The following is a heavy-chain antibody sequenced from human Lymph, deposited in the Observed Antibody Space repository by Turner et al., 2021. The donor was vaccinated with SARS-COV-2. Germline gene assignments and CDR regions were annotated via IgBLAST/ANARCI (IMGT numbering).Heavy chain of an antibody. CDR1: GFTFSSYA. V-gene: IGHV3-30*04. CDR2: ISYDGSNK. Sequence: VQLVESGGGVVQPGRSLRLSCTASGFTFSSYAMHWVRQAPGKGLEWVSLISYDGSNKYYADSVKGRFTISRDNSKNTLYLQMNSLRTEDTAVYYCAREMGSGSDYWGQGTLVTVSS. J-gene: IGHJ4*02. CDR3: AREMGSGSDY. D-gene: IGHD3-10*01.